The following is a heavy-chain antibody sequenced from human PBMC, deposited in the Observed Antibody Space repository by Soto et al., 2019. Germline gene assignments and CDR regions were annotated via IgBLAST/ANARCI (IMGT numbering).Heavy chain of an antibody. Sequence: QVQLVQSGAEVKKPGASVKVSCKASGYTFTSYAMHWVRQAPGQRLEWMGWINAGNGNTQYSQKFQGRVTITRDTSASTAYMELSSLRSEDTAVYYCARRGETSISSGQSYWYFDLWGRGTLVTVSS. CDR2: INAGNGNT. D-gene: IGHD2-21*01. CDR1: GYTFTSYA. J-gene: IGHJ2*01. CDR3: ARRGETSISSGQSYWYFDL. V-gene: IGHV1-3*01.